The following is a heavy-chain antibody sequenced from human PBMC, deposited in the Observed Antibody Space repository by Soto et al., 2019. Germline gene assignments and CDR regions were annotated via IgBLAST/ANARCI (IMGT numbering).Heavy chain of an antibody. Sequence: QVQLVQSGAEVKKPGASVKVSCKASGYTFTSYGITWVRQAPGQGLEWMGWISTSNGNTNYAQKFQGRGTMTTDTSTSTAYMELRSLRSDDTAKDYCARVTRLGGDYYGMDVWGQGTTVTVSS. D-gene: IGHD2-15*01. V-gene: IGHV1-18*04. J-gene: IGHJ6*02. CDR3: ARVTRLGGDYYGMDV. CDR1: GYTFTSYG. CDR2: ISTSNGNT.